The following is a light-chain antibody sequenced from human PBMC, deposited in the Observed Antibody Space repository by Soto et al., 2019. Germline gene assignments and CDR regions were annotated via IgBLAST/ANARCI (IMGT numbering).Light chain of an antibody. Sequence: DIQMTQSPSTLSASVGDRVTITCRASQRISDWLAWYQHKPGKAPKLLIYKAASLESGVPSRFSGSGSGTEFTLTISSLQPDDFATYYCQQYKSHSTFGQGTKVEIK. CDR1: QRISDW. V-gene: IGKV1-5*03. J-gene: IGKJ1*01. CDR3: QQYKSHST. CDR2: KAA.